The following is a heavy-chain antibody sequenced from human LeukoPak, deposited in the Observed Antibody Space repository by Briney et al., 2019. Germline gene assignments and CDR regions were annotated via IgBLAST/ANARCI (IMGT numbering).Heavy chain of an antibody. CDR2: ISSNGGST. J-gene: IGHJ6*03. Sequence: GGSLRLSCAASGFTFSSYAMHWVRQAPGKGLEYVSAISSNGGSTYYANSVKGGFTISRDNSKNTLYLQMGSLRAEDMAVYYCARGSGWYYYYYYMDVWGKGTTVTVSS. CDR3: ARGSGWYYYYYYMDV. V-gene: IGHV3-64*01. D-gene: IGHD6-19*01. CDR1: GFTFSSYA.